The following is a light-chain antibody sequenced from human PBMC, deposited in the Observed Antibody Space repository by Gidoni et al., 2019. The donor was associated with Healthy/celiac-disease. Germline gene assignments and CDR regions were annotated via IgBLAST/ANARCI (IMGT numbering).Light chain of an antibody. V-gene: IGKV1-39*01. J-gene: IGKJ3*01. CDR1: QSISSY. CDR3: QQSYSTPIFT. Sequence: IQMTQSPSSLSASVGDRVTITCRASQSISSYLNWYQQKPGKAPKLMIYAASSLQIGVPSRFSGSGSGTDFTLTISSLQPEDFATYYCQQSYSTPIFTFGPGTKVDIK. CDR2: AAS.